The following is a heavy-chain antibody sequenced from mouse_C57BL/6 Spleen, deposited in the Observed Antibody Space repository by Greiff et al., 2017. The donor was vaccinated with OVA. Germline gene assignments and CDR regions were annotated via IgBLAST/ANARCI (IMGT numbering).Heavy chain of an antibody. D-gene: IGHD1-1*01. CDR1: GYSITSGYY. CDR2: ISYDGSN. J-gene: IGHJ4*01. CDR3: AREGTTVVARGYAMDY. V-gene: IGHV3-6*01. Sequence: EVKLQESGPGLVKPSQSLSLTCSVTGYSITSGYYWNWIRQFPGNKLEWMGYISYDGSNNYNPSLKNRISITRDTSKNQFFLKLNSVTTEDTATYYCAREGTTVVARGYAMDYWGQGTSVTVSS.